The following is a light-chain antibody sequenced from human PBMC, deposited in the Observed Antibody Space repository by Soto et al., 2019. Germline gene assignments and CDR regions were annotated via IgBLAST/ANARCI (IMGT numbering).Light chain of an antibody. CDR1: QSISSY. CDR3: QQSYSLWVT. V-gene: IGKV1-39*01. Sequence: DIQMTQSPSSLSASVGDRVTITCRASQSISSYLNWYQQKPGKAPKLLIYAASSLQSGVPSRFSGSGSGTDFTLTISSLQPEDFATYYCQQSYSLWVTFGQGTKLEIK. J-gene: IGKJ2*01. CDR2: AAS.